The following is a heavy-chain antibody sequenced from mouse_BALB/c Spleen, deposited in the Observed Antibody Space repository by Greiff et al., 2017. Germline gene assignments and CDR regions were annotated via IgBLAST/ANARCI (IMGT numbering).Heavy chain of an antibody. V-gene: IGHV5-6-2*01. CDR3: ARRGIYYGNYYAMDY. Sequence: EVQLVESGGGLVKLGGSLKLSCAASGFTFSSYYMSWVRQTPEKRLELVAAINSNGGSTYYPDTVKGRFTISRDNAKNTLYLQMSSLKSEDTALYYCARRGIYYGNYYAMDYWGQGTSVTVSS. CDR2: INSNGGST. D-gene: IGHD2-1*01. CDR1: GFTFSSYY. J-gene: IGHJ4*01.